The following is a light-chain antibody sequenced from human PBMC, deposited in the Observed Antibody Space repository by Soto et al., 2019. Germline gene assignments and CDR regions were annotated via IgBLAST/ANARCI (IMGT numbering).Light chain of an antibody. CDR1: ASTIGRNY. CDR3: AAWDDNLSGFYV. Sequence: QSALTQSPSASGTPGQRVTISCSGSASTIGRNYVYWYQQLPGTAPKLLIYRNSQRPSGVPDRFSGSKSGTSASLAIIGLRSEDEADYYCAAWDDNLSGFYVVGDGTKVPVL. J-gene: IGLJ1*01. V-gene: IGLV1-47*01. CDR2: RNS.